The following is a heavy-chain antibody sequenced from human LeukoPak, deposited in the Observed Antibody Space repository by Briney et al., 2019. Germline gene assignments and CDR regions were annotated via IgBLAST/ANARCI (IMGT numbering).Heavy chain of an antibody. D-gene: IGHD6-19*01. CDR3: EGSAGY. CDR1: GFTFSNYW. J-gene: IGHJ4*02. CDR2: IKKDGSEK. Sequence: GGSLRLSCAASGFTFSNYWMSWVRQAPGKGLEWVANIKKDGSEKYYVDSVKGRFTISRDNAKNSLYLQMNGLRVEDTAVYYCEGSAGYWGQGTLVTVSS. V-gene: IGHV3-7*01.